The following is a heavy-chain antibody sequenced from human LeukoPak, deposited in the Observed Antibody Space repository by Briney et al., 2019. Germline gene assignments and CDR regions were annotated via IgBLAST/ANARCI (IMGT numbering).Heavy chain of an antibody. Sequence: PGGSLRLSCAASGFTFSTYAMSWVRQAPGKGLEWVSGINWNGGNTGYADSVKGRFTISRDNVKNSLYLQMNSLRAEDTAVYYCARDPSEVAGNYWFDPWGQGTLVTVSS. CDR2: INWNGGNT. V-gene: IGHV3-20*04. CDR1: GFTFSTYA. D-gene: IGHD6-19*01. CDR3: ARDPSEVAGNYWFDP. J-gene: IGHJ5*02.